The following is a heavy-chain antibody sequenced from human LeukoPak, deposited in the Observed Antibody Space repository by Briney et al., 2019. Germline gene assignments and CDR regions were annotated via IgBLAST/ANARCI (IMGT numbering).Heavy chain of an antibody. Sequence: LETLSLTYTVSGGSISSYYWNWIRQPPGKGLEWIGYIYYSGTTNYNPSLKSRVTISVDTSKNQFSLKLSSVTAADTAVYYCARGVYIAAAQYGYWGQGTLVTVSS. J-gene: IGHJ4*02. V-gene: IGHV4-59*01. CDR2: IYYSGTT. D-gene: IGHD6-13*01. CDR3: ARGVYIAAAQYGY. CDR1: GGSISSYY.